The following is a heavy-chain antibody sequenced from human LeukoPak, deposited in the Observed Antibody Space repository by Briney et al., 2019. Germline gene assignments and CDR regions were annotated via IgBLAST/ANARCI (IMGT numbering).Heavy chain of an antibody. CDR1: GFTFSSYA. V-gene: IGHV3-23*01. CDR3: TKILNGDLKY. J-gene: IGHJ4*02. Sequence: GSLRLSCAASGFTFSSYAMSWVRQAPVKGLEWVSAISGSGGSTCYADSVKGRFTISRDNSKNTLYLQMNSLRGEDTALYYCTKILNGDLKYWGQGALVTVSS. CDR2: ISGSGGST.